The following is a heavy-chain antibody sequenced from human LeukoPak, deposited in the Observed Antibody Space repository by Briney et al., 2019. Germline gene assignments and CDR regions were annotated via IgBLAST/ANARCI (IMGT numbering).Heavy chain of an antibody. V-gene: IGHV1-46*01. Sequence: GASVKVSCKASGYIFINYYIHWVRQAPGQGLEWMGVINPSDGSTNYAQKYQDRVTMTRDTSTRTVYMQLSSLRSDDTAVYYCARDPGLGHYYGSGSYEYYFDYWGQGTLVTVSS. D-gene: IGHD3-10*01. CDR3: ARDPGLGHYYGSGSYEYYFDY. J-gene: IGHJ4*02. CDR2: INPSDGST. CDR1: GYIFINYY.